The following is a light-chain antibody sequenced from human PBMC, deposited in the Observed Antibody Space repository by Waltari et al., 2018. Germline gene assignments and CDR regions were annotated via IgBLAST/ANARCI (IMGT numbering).Light chain of an antibody. CDR1: NSDVGGYNY. CDR2: DVS. J-gene: IGLJ2*01. Sequence: QSALTQPASVSGSPGQSITLSCTGTNSDVGGYNYVSWYKQHPGKAPKFLIYDVSNRPSGVSTRVSGAKSGNTASLTISGLQAEDEADYYCSSYTSSNTLLFGGGTKLTVL. V-gene: IGLV2-14*03. CDR3: SSYTSSNTLL.